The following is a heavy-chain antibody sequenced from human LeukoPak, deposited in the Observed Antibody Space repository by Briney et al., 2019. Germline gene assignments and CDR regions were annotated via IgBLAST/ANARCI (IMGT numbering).Heavy chain of an antibody. CDR1: GFTFDDYA. D-gene: IGHD6-13*01. CDR3: ARDSAAN. J-gene: IGHJ4*02. Sequence: GGSLRLSCAASGFTFDDYAMHWVRQAPGKGLEWVSGISWNSGSIGYADSVKGRFTISRDNAKNSLYLQMNSLRAEDTAVYYCARDSAANWGQGTLVTVSS. V-gene: IGHV3-9*01. CDR2: ISWNSGSI.